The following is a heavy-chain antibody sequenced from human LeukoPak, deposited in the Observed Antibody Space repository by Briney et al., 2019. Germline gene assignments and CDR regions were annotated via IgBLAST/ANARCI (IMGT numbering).Heavy chain of an antibody. J-gene: IGHJ4*02. Sequence: SETLSLTCTVSGYSISSGYYWGWIRQPPGKGLEWIGSIYHSGSTYYNPSLKSRVTISVDTSKNQFSLKLSSVTAADTAVYYCARKVGATFDYWGQGTLVTVSS. CDR2: IYHSGST. CDR1: GYSISSGYY. CDR3: ARKVGATFDY. D-gene: IGHD1-26*01. V-gene: IGHV4-38-2*02.